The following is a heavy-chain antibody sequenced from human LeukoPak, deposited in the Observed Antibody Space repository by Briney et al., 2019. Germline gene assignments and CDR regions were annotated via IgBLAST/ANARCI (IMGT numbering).Heavy chain of an antibody. CDR1: GFKFADYD. CDR3: SRSTWRYTMNV. V-gene: IGHV3-49*03. CDR2: IRNTVYGGTI. Sequence: GGSLRLSCSVSGFKFADYDMRWLRQAPGKGLEWVGFIRNTVYGGTIKYAAAVKGRFTISRDDSKSIAYLQMNSLQSEDTAVYFCSRSTWRYTMNVWGQGTTVTVSS. J-gene: IGHJ6*02. D-gene: IGHD5-24*01.